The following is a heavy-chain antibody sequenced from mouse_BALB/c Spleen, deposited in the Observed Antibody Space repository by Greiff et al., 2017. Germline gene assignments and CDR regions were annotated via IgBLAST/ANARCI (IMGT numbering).Heavy chain of an antibody. CDR3: ARLDYGNPYAMDY. J-gene: IGHJ4*01. CDR2: ISSGGGST. CDR1: GFAFSSYD. D-gene: IGHD2-1*01. Sequence: EVKLQESGGGLVKPGGSLKLSCAASGFAFSSYDMSWVRQTPEKRLEWVAYISSGGGSTYYPDTVKGRFTISRDNAKNTLYLQMSSLKSEDTAMYYCARLDYGNPYAMDYWGQGTSVTVSS. V-gene: IGHV5-12-1*01.